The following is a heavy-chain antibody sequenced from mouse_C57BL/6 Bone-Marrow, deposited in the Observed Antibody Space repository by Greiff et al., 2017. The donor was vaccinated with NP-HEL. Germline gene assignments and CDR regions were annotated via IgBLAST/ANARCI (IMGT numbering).Heavy chain of an antibody. CDR3: ARSAYLYLEWFAY. V-gene: IGHV14-3*01. J-gene: IGHJ3*01. CDR2: IDPANGNT. D-gene: IGHD2-10*01. Sequence: EVKLVESVAELVRPGASVKLSCTASGFNIKNTYMHWVKQRPEQGLEWIGRIDPANGNTKYAPKFQGKATITADTSSNTAYLQLSSLTSEDTAIYYCARSAYLYLEWFAYWGQGTLVTVSA. CDR1: GFNIKNTY.